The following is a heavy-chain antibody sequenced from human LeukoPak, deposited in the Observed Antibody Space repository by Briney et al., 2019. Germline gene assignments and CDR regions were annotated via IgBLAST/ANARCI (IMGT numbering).Heavy chain of an antibody. D-gene: IGHD3-3*01. Sequence: SVTLSLTCTVSGGSISSYYWSWIRQPPGKGLEWIGYIYYSGSTNYNPSLKSRVTISVDTSKNQFSLKLSSVTAADTAVYYCARSVLEWLSPGYYYMDVWGKGTTVTVSS. J-gene: IGHJ6*03. V-gene: IGHV4-59*01. CDR2: IYYSGST. CDR1: GGSISSYY. CDR3: ARSVLEWLSPGYYYMDV.